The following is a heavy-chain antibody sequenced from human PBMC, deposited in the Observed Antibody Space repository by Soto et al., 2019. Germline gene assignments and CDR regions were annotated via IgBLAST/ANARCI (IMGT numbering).Heavy chain of an antibody. V-gene: IGHV4-30-4*01. CDR2: IYYSGST. CDR1: GGSISSGDYY. J-gene: IGHJ4*02. D-gene: IGHD4-17*01. CDR3: ARDPLILRGFDY. Sequence: SETLSLTCTVSGGSISSGDYYWSWIRQPPGKGLEWIGYIYYSGSTYYNQSLKSRVTISVDTSKNQVSLKLSSVTAADTAVYYCARDPLILRGFDYWGQGTLVTVSS.